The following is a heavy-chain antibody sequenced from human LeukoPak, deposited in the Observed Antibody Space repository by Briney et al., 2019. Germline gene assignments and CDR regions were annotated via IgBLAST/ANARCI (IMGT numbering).Heavy chain of an antibody. V-gene: IGHV1-2*02. J-gene: IGHJ5*02. Sequence: GASVKVSCKASGYTFTGYYMHWVRQAPGQGLEWMGWINPNRGGTNYAQNFQGRVTMTRDTSISTAYMELSRLRSDDTAVYYCARASYCSSTSCYAGINWFDPWGQGTLVTVSS. CDR1: GYTFTGYY. CDR3: ARASYCSSTSCYAGINWFDP. CDR2: INPNRGGT. D-gene: IGHD2-2*01.